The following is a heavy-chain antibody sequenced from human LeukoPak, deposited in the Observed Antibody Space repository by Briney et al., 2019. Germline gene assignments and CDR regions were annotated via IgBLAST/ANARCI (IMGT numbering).Heavy chain of an antibody. CDR2: ISSSSSSI. Sequence: GGSLRLSCAASGFTFSGYSMNWVRQVPGRGLEWGSSISSSSSSIYYADSVKGRFTISRDNAKNSLYLQMNSLRAEDTAVYYCARANPPAISFFDYWGQGTLVTVSS. CDR3: ARANPPAISFFDY. CDR1: GFTFSGYS. V-gene: IGHV3-21*01. J-gene: IGHJ4*02. D-gene: IGHD3-9*01.